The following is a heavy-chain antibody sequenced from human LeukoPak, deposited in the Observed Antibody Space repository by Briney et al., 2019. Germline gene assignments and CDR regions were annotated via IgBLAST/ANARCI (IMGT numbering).Heavy chain of an antibody. V-gene: IGHV3-33*01. CDR1: GFTFNSYG. CDR2: IWYDGSKK. J-gene: IGHJ4*02. D-gene: IGHD3-10*01. CDR3: VRDFGSGYYLDY. Sequence: GGSLRLSCAASGFTFNSYGMHWVRQAPGKGLEWVALIWYDGSKKYYADSVKGRFTISRDNSKNTLYLRMSSLRAEDTAVLYCVRDFGSGYYLDYWGQGTLVTVSS.